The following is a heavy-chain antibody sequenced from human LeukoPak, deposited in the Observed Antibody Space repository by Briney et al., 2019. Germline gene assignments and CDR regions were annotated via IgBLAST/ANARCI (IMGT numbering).Heavy chain of an antibody. D-gene: IGHD3-3*01. Sequence: ASVKVSCKASGGTFSSYAISWVRQAPGQGLEWMGGIIPIFGTANYAQKFQGRVTITTDESTSTAYMELSSLRSEDTAVYYCAGGDYDFWSGYAPVPDYYYYYMDVWGKGTTVTVSS. CDR2: IIPIFGTA. CDR1: GGTFSSYA. J-gene: IGHJ6*03. V-gene: IGHV1-69*05. CDR3: AGGDYDFWSGYAPVPDYYYYYMDV.